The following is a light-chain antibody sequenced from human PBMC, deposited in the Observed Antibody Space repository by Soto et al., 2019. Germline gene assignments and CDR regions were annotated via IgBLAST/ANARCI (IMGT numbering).Light chain of an antibody. CDR1: QTVGNNY. CDR3: QQYASSPLT. Sequence: EIVLTQSPCTLSLSPGERATLSCRASQTVGNNYLAWYQQKAGQTPRLLSHGSSDKATGIPERISGSGSGTGFTLIISRLEPEDFAVYYCQQYASSPLTFDGGTKVEIK. CDR2: GSS. V-gene: IGKV3-20*01. J-gene: IGKJ4*01.